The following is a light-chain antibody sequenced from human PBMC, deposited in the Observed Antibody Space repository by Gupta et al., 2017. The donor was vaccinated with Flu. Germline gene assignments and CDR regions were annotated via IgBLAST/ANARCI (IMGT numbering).Light chain of an antibody. CDR3: GQGQSMPWA. J-gene: IGKJ1*01. Sequence: AAIDCMSSHGLVCRSRSTYVNWYQQRPGKSPRRLIYTASSLETGVPSRFSGGGSGTDFTLNISRVEPEDFGIYYCGQGQSMPWAFGQGTKVEIK. V-gene: IGKV2-30*01. CDR1: HGLVCRSRSTY. CDR2: TAS.